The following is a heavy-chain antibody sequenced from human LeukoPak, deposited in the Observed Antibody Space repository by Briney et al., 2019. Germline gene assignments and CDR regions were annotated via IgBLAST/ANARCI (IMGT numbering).Heavy chain of an antibody. CDR3: ARGGSMRAFDV. J-gene: IGHJ3*01. CDR1: GFTFSDHY. CDR2: TRNKANSYTT. Sequence: HAGGSLRLSCAASGFTFSDHYMDWVRQAPGKGLEWVGRTRNKANSYTTEYAASVKGRFTISRDDSKNSLYLQMNSLKTEDTAVYYCARGGSMRAFDVWGQGTMVTVSS. V-gene: IGHV3-72*01.